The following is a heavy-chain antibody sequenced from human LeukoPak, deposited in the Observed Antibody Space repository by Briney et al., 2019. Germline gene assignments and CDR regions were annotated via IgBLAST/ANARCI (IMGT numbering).Heavy chain of an antibody. Sequence: GGSLRLSCAASGFTFSSYAMSWVRQAPGKGLEWVSAISGSGGSTYYADSVKGRFTISRDNSKNTLYLQMNSLRAEDTAVYYCASDTAMVIYYYHYIDVWGKGTTVTVSS. CDR1: GFTFSSYA. CDR2: ISGSGGST. CDR3: ASDTAMVIYYYHYIDV. D-gene: IGHD5-18*01. J-gene: IGHJ6*03. V-gene: IGHV3-23*01.